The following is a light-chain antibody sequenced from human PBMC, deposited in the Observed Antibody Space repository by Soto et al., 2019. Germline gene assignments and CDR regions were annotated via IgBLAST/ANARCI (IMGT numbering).Light chain of an antibody. CDR1: QSVSSY. CDR3: QQCNNWPRT. J-gene: IGKJ1*01. CDR2: DAS. V-gene: IGKV3-15*01. Sequence: EIVLTQSPATLSLSPGERATLSCRASQSVSSYLAWYQQKPGQAPRLLIYDASTRATGIPARFSGSGSGTEFALTISSLQSEDFAVYYCQQCNNWPRTFGQGTKVDIK.